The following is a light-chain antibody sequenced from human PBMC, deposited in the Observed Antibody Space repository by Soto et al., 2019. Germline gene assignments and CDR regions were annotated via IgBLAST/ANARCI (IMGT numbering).Light chain of an antibody. V-gene: IGKV3-20*01. J-gene: IGKJ1*01. Sequence: EIVLTQSPGTLSLSPGQGVTLSCRASQSVSSSLAWYQQKPGQAPRLLIFGASSRATGIPDRFSGSGSGTDFTLTISRLEPEDFAVYYCQQYGSSGTFGQGTKV. CDR2: GAS. CDR3: QQYGSSGT. CDR1: QSVSSS.